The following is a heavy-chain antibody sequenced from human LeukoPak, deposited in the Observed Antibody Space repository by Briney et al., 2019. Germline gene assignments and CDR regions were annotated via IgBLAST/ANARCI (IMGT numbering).Heavy chain of an antibody. CDR1: GFTFSTYW. D-gene: IGHD1-26*01. Sequence: GGSLRLSCAASGFTFSTYWMSWVRQAPGKGLELVASITGGGITAYYADSVKGRFTISRDNSKNTLYLQMNSLRVEDTAVYYCAKNTVGETIGWDAYDIWGHGTLGAVSS. CDR2: ITGGGITA. CDR3: AKNTVGETIGWDAYDI. J-gene: IGHJ3*02. V-gene: IGHV3-23*01.